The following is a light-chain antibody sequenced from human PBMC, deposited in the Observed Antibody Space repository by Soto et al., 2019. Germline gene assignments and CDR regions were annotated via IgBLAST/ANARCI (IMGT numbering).Light chain of an antibody. CDR1: QSVSSSS. CDR2: GAS. J-gene: IGKJ4*01. Sequence: EIVLTQSPGTLSLSPGQRATLSCRASQSVSSSSLAWYQQRPGQAPRLLIYGASRRATGIPDRFSGSGSGTDFTLTISSLQPEDFATYYCQQSYSTPLTFGGGTKVEIK. V-gene: IGKV3-20*01. CDR3: QQSYSTPLT.